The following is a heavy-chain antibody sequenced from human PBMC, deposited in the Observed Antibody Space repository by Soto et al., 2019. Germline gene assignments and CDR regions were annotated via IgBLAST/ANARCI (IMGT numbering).Heavy chain of an antibody. Sequence: GGSLRLSCAASGFTFRSFTMNWVRQAPGKGLEWVSTISSNSAYIYYTDALRGRFTISRDNAKNSLHLQMNSLRAEDTAVYYFTRDASRDSSARGWFDPWGPGTLVTVSS. J-gene: IGHJ5*02. CDR3: TRDASRDSSARGWFDP. CDR1: GFTFRSFT. D-gene: IGHD6-13*01. CDR2: ISSNSAYI. V-gene: IGHV3-21*01.